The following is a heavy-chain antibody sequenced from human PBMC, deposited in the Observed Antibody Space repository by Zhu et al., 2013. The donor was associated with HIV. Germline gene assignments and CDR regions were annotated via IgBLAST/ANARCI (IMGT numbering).Heavy chain of an antibody. CDR2: IIPIFGTA. CDR3: ARDLIAVAGIRRNYYYGMDV. CDR1: GGTFSSYA. D-gene: IGHD6-19*01. V-gene: IGHV1-69*06. J-gene: IGHJ6*02. Sequence: QVQLVQSGAEVKKPGSSVKVSCKASGGTFSSYAISWVRQAPGQGLEWMGGIIPIFGTANYAQKFQGRVTITADKSTSTAYMELSSLRSEDTAVYYCARDLIAVAGIRRNYYYGMDVWGQGTTVTVSS.